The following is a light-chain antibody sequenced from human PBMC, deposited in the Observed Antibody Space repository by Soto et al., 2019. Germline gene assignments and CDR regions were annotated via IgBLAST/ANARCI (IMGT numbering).Light chain of an antibody. CDR2: AAS. Sequence: DIQMTQSPSSLSASVGDRVTITCRASQGISNYLAWYQQKPGKVPKLLIYAASTLQSGARSRFSGSGSGTDVTLTISSPQPEDVATYYCQKYNSAPWTFGQGTNVDIK. CDR1: QGISNY. J-gene: IGKJ1*01. CDR3: QKYNSAPWT. V-gene: IGKV1-27*01.